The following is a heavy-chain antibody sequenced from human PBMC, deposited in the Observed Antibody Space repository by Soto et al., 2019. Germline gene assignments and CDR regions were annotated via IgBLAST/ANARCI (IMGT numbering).Heavy chain of an antibody. CDR1: GGYIIGGDYC. CDR3: ARDARRDGYNFAASLAQGDY. CDR2: IYYSGST. D-gene: IGHD5-12*01. Sequence: TLSLTYTVSGGYIIGGDYCWSWISQPPGKGLEWIGYIYYSGSTYYNPSLKSRVTISVDTSKNQFSLKLSSVTAADTAVYYCARDARRDGYNFAASLAQGDYRGQGTLVTLSS. J-gene: IGHJ4*02. V-gene: IGHV4-30-4*01.